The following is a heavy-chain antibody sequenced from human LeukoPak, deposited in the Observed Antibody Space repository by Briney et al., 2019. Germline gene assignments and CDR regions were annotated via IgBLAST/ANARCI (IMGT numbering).Heavy chain of an antibody. CDR2: IIPIFGTA. Sequence: SVKVSCKASGGTFSSYAISWVRQAPGQGLEWMGGIIPIFGTANYAQKFQGRVTITTDESTSTAYMELSSLRSEDTAVYYCARGYCSGGSCYDYYYYYMDVWGKGTTVTVSS. J-gene: IGHJ6*03. D-gene: IGHD2-15*01. V-gene: IGHV1-69*05. CDR1: GGTFSSYA. CDR3: ARGYCSGGSCYDYYYYYMDV.